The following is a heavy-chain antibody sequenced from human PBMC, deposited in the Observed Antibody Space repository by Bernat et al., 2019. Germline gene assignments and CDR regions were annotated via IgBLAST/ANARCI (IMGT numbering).Heavy chain of an antibody. J-gene: IGHJ3*02. V-gene: IGHV3-49*05. CDR1: GFTFGDYA. D-gene: IGHD6-13*01. CDR2: IRSKADGGTT. Sequence: EVQLVESGGGLVKPGRSLRLSCTASGFTFGDYAMSWFRQAPGKGLEWVGFIRSKADGGTTEYTASVKGRFTIPRDDPKSIAYLKMDSLKTEYTAVYYCTRNSEQQLVSLGAFDIWGQGTMVTVSS. CDR3: TRNSEQQLVSLGAFDI.